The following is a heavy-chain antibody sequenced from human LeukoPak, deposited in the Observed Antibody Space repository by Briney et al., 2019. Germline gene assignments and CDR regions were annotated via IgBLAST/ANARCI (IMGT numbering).Heavy chain of an antibody. Sequence: SETLSLTCTVSGASVSRGGYYWSWIRQHPGKGLEWIGFTSYGGGAYYNPSLMSRITMSVDPSQNQFSLKMRDVTAADTAVYFCATAGWENFYFDSWGQGALVAVTS. CDR1: GASVSRGGYY. J-gene: IGHJ4*02. CDR3: ATAGWENFYFDS. CDR2: TSYGGGA. D-gene: IGHD1-26*01. V-gene: IGHV4-31*03.